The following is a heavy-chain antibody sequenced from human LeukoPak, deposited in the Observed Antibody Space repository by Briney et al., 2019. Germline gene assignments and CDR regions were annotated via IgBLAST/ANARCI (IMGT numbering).Heavy chain of an antibody. CDR2: LYYSGST. Sequence: SETLSLTCTVSGGSISSYYWSWIRQPPGKGLEWIGYLYYSGSTNYNPSLKSRVTISVDTSKNQFSLKLSSVTAADTAVYYCARHRSDILTGYGMDVWGQGTTVTVSS. D-gene: IGHD3-9*01. J-gene: IGHJ6*02. CDR3: ARHRSDILTGYGMDV. CDR1: GGSISSYY. V-gene: IGHV4-59*08.